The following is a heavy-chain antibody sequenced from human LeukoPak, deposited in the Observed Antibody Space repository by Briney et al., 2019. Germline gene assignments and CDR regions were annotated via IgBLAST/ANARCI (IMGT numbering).Heavy chain of an antibody. CDR3: ARALDQYCSSTSCDARYYYYGMDV. D-gene: IGHD2-2*01. CDR2: ISSSGGNI. Sequence: GGSLRLSCAASGFTFSDYYMNWIRQAPGKGLEWISYISSSGGNINYADSVQGRFTISRDNSKNTLHLQMNSLRAEDTAVYYCARALDQYCSSTSCDARYYYYGMDVWGQGTTVTVSS. J-gene: IGHJ6*02. V-gene: IGHV3-11*04. CDR1: GFTFSDYY.